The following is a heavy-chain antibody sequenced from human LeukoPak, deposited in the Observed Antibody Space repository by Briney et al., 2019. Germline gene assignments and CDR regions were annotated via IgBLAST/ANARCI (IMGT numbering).Heavy chain of an antibody. Sequence: SVKVTCKASGGTFSSYAISWVRQAPGQGLEWMGRIIPIFGTANYARKFQGRVTITADKSTSTAYMELSSLRSEDTAVYYCARSGGDYYDSSGYYLDPWGQGTLVTVSS. CDR3: ARSGGDYYDSSGYYLDP. D-gene: IGHD3-22*01. J-gene: IGHJ5*02. CDR2: IIPIFGTA. CDR1: GGTFSSYA. V-gene: IGHV1-69*06.